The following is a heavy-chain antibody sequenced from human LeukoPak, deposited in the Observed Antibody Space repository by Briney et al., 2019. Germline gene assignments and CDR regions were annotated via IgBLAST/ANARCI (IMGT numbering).Heavy chain of an antibody. CDR2: IYYSGST. J-gene: IGHJ4*02. CDR1: GGSISSSSYY. D-gene: IGHD5-12*01. Sequence: SETLSLTCTVSGGSISSSSYYWGWIRQPPGKGLEWIGSIYYSGSTYYNPSLKSRVTISVDTSKNQFSLQLYSVTPDDTAVYYCARGYSGYLVNWGQGTLVTVSS. CDR3: ARGYSGYLVN. V-gene: IGHV4-39*01.